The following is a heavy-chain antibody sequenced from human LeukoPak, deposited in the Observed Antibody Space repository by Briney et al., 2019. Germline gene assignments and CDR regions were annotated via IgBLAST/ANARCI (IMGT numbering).Heavy chain of an antibody. CDR2: IYYSGST. V-gene: IGHV4-59*08. D-gene: IGHD6-19*01. CDR3: ARAVSGRFDY. Sequence: GKGLEWTGYIYYSGSTNYNPSLKSRVTISVDTSKNQFSLKLSSVTAADTAIYYCARAVSGRFDYWGQGTLVTVSS. J-gene: IGHJ4*02.